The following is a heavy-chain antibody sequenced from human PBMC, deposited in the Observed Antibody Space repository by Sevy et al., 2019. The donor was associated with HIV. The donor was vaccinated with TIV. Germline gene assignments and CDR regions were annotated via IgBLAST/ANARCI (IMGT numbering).Heavy chain of an antibody. D-gene: IGHD1-1*01. J-gene: IGHJ3*02. CDR1: GFSVSVYW. CDR3: ARYRRNPDAFNI. Sequence: GGFLRLSCAASGFSVSVYWMYCVRQAPGKGLVWVSRINNDGSEGIYADSVKGRFTISKDIAKNTLYLQMNSLRSDDTAVYYCARYRRNPDAFNIWGQGTPVTVSS. CDR2: INNDGSEG. V-gene: IGHV3-74*01.